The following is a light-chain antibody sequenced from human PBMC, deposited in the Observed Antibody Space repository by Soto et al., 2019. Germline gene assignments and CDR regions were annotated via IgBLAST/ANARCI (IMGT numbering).Light chain of an antibody. CDR3: AAWDDSLSGRGV. J-gene: IGLJ3*02. CDR2: KNN. CDR1: SSNIESNY. V-gene: IGLV1-47*01. Sequence: QSVLTQPPSASGTPGQRVTISCSGSSSNIESNYVYWYQQLPGTAPKVLIYKNNQRPSGVPDRFSGSKSGTSASLVISGLRSEDEADYYCAAWDDSLSGRGVFGGGTKLTVL.